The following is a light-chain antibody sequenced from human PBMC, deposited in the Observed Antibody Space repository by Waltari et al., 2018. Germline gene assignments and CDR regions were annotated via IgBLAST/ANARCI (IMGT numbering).Light chain of an antibody. J-gene: IGKJ1*01. CDR1: QSVSTY. V-gene: IGKV3-11*01. CDR2: DAS. Sequence: EIVLTQSPATLPLSPGERATPSCRASQSVSTYLAWYQQSPGQAPRLLIYDASNRATGIPARFSGSGSGTDFTLTISSLEPEDFAVYYCQQRSNWLWTFGQGTKVEIK. CDR3: QQRSNWLWT.